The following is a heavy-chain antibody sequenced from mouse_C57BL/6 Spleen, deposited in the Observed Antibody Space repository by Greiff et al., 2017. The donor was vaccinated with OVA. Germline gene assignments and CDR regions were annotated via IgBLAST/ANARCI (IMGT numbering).Heavy chain of an antibody. CDR2: ISSGSSTI. CDR3: ARSVDYFDY. V-gene: IGHV5-17*01. Sequence: DAKLVESGGGLVKPGGSLKLSCAASGFTFSDYGMHWVRQAPEKGLEWVAYISSGSSTIYYADTVKGRFTISRDNAKNTLFLQMTSLRSEDTAMYYCARSVDYFDYWGQGTTLTVSS. J-gene: IGHJ2*01. CDR1: GFTFSDYG.